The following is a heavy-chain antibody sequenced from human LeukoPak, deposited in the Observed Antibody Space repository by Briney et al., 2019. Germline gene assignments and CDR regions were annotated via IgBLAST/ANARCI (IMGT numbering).Heavy chain of an antibody. D-gene: IGHD3-10*01. CDR1: GYTFTGYY. CDR3: ARSQVVRGVITTPYYYYYYMDV. J-gene: IGHJ6*03. CDR2: INPNSGGT. V-gene: IGHV1-2*02. Sequence: PGASVKVSCQASGYTFTGYYMHWVRQAPGQGLEWMGWINPNSGGTNYAQKFQGRVTMTRDTSISTAYMELSRLRSDDTAVYYCARSQVVRGVITTPYYYYYYMDVWGKGTTVTISS.